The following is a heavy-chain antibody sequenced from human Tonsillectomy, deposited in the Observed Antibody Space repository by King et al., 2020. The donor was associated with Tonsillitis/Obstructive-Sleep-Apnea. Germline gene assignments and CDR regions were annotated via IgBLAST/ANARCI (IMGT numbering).Heavy chain of an antibody. CDR3: ASGRYFDSFDY. D-gene: IGHD3-9*01. CDR2: IYYSGST. Sequence: QLQESGPGLVKPSETLSLTCTVSGGSISSYYWSWIRQPPGKGLEWIGYIYYSGSTNHNPSLKSRVTISVDTSKNQFSLKLSSVTAADTAVYYCASGRYFDSFDYWGQGTLVTVSS. V-gene: IGHV4-59*08. J-gene: IGHJ4*02. CDR1: GGSISSYY.